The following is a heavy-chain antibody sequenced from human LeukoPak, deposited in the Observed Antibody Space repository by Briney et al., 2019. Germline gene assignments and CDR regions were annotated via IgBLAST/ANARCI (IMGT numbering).Heavy chain of an antibody. CDR1: GYTVAGYY. CDR2: INPNRGGT. D-gene: IGHD4-17*01. V-gene: IGHV1-2*02. CDR3: ARSTVLYYYMDV. J-gene: IGHJ6*03. Sequence: ASGKVSCKASGYTVAGYYMHWVRQAPGQGLEWMGGINPNRGGTNYAQKFQGRVTITSDTSISTAYTELSRLRSDDTAVYYCARSTVLYYYMDVWGKGTTVTVSS.